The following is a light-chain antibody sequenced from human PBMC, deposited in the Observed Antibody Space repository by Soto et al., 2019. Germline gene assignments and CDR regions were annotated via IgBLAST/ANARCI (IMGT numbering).Light chain of an antibody. CDR3: QSYYSSLSGWV. CDR2: GNS. CDR1: SSNIGAGYD. V-gene: IGLV1-40*01. J-gene: IGLJ3*02. Sequence: QSVLTQPPSVSGAPGQRVTISCTGSSSNIGAGYDVRWYQQLPGTAPKLLSYGNSNRPSGVPDRFSGSKSGTSASLAITGLRAEYEADYYCQSYYSSLSGWVFGGGTKLTVL.